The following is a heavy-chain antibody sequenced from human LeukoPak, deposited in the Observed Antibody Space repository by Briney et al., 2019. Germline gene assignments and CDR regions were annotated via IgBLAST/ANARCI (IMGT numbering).Heavy chain of an antibody. Sequence: GGSLRLSRAASGFTFSNYAMNWVRQAPGKGLEWISAISGSGDSTYYADSVKGRFTISRDNSKNTLYLQMNSLRAEDTAVYYCAKDASGSGSYCPFDYWGQGTLVTVSS. CDR1: GFTFSNYA. D-gene: IGHD3-10*01. CDR2: ISGSGDST. V-gene: IGHV3-23*01. J-gene: IGHJ4*02. CDR3: AKDASGSGSYCPFDY.